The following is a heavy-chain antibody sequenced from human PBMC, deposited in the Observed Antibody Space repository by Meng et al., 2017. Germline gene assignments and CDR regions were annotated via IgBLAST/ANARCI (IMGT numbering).Heavy chain of an antibody. Sequence: PSVKVSCKASGYTFTSYGISWVRQAPGQGLEWMGWISAYNGNTNYAQKLQGRVTMTTDTSTSTAYMELRSLRSDDTAVYYCARALEWLVPNYYFDYWGQGTLVTVSS. D-gene: IGHD6-19*01. V-gene: IGHV1-18*01. CDR1: GYTFTSYG. CDR2: ISAYNGNT. CDR3: ARALEWLVPNYYFDY. J-gene: IGHJ4*02.